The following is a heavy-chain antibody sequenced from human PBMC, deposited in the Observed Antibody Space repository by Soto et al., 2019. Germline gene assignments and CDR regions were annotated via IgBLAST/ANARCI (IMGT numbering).Heavy chain of an antibody. Sequence: GGSLRLSCAASGFTFSSYAMSWVRQAPGKGLEWVSAISGSGGSTYYADSVKGRFTISRDNSKNTLYLQMNSLRAEDTAVYYCAKGSHYTGRITIFGVAPDYYYYMDVWGKGTTVTVSS. J-gene: IGHJ6*03. D-gene: IGHD3-3*01. CDR3: AKGSHYTGRITIFGVAPDYYYYMDV. CDR2: ISGSGGST. CDR1: GFTFSSYA. V-gene: IGHV3-23*01.